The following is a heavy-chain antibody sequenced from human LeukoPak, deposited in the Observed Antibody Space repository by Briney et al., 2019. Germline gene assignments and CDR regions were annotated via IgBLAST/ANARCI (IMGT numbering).Heavy chain of an antibody. V-gene: IGHV4-31*03. CDR3: ARYSGSLNYFDY. CDR2: IYYSGST. D-gene: IGHD1-26*01. CDR1: GGSISSGGYY. Sequence: PSETLSLTCTVSGGSISSGGYYWSWIRQHPGKGLEWIGYIYYSGSTYYNPSLKSRVTISVDTSKTQFSLKLSSVTAADTAVYYCARYSGSLNYFDYWGQGTLVTVSS. J-gene: IGHJ4*02.